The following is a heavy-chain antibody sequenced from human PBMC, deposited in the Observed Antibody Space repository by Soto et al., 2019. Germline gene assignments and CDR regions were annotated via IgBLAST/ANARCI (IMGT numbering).Heavy chain of an antibody. D-gene: IGHD3-3*01. CDR1: GGSINSGAYY. CDR2: IYYSGSA. V-gene: IGHV4-31*03. J-gene: IGHJ5*02. Sequence: QVQLQESGPGLVKPSQTLSLTCTVSGGSINSGAYYWSWVRQHPGKGLEWIGYIYYSGSAYYNPSLKSRVTLSGDTSKNRFSLKLTSVAAADTALYYCARVAGGGGYYNGWFDPWGQGTRVTVSS. CDR3: ARVAGGGGYYNGWFDP.